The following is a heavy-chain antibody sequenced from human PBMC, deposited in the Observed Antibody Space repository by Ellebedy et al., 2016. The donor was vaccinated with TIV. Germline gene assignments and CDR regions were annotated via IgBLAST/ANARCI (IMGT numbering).Heavy chain of an antibody. CDR1: GGSISPYY. J-gene: IGHJ4*02. V-gene: IGHV4-59*01. CDR2: ISYSGFT. Sequence: SETLSLXCTVSGGSISPYYWSWIRQPPGKGLEWIGYISYSGFTHYNPSLKSRATMSLDTSKNQFSLKLTSVTAADTAVYYCARAGGDGGAWYWGQGTLVTVSS. D-gene: IGHD2-21*01. CDR3: ARAGGDGGAWY.